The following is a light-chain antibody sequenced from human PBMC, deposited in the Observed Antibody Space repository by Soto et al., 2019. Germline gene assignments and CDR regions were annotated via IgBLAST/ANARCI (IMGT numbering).Light chain of an antibody. CDR2: GAS. J-gene: IGKJ4*01. Sequence: EIVMTQSPATLSVSQGERATLSFRASQSVSSNLAWYQQKPGQAPRLLIYGASTRATGIPARFSGSGSGTEFTLTISSLQSEDFAVYYCQQYNNWPPLTFGGGTKVDI. CDR3: QQYNNWPPLT. V-gene: IGKV3-15*01. CDR1: QSVSSN.